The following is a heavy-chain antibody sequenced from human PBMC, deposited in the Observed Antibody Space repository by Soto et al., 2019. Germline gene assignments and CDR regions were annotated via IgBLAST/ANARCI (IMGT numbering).Heavy chain of an antibody. CDR3: ARIAVAGTRFDY. CDR1: GGSISSSTW. J-gene: IGHJ4*02. CDR2: IYHSGST. V-gene: IGHV4-4*02. D-gene: IGHD6-19*01. Sequence: QVQLQESGPGLVKPSATLSLTCAVSGGSISSSTWWSWVRQPPGKGLEWSGEIYHSGSTNYNPSLKSRVTISGDMSHNELALYLSAVSAAEKGVDYYARIAVAGTRFDYGGQGTLVTVSS.